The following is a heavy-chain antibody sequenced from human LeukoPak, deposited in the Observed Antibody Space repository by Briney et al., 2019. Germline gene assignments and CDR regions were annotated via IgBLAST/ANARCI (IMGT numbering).Heavy chain of an antibody. J-gene: IGHJ3*02. V-gene: IGHV4-39*07. D-gene: IGHD5-24*01. Sequence: PSETLSLTCTVSGGSISSSNYYWGWIRQPPGKGPEWIGSIYHSGSSYYHPSLKTRATISVDTSKNQFFLRLSSVTAADTAVFYCARRDGVIHAFDIWGQGTMVTVSS. CDR2: IYHSGSS. CDR3: ARRDGVIHAFDI. CDR1: GGSISSSNYY.